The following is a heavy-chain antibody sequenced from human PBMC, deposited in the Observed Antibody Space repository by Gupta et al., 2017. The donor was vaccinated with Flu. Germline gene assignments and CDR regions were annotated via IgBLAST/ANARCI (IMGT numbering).Heavy chain of an antibody. Sequence: EVQLVESGGGLVQPGGSLRLSCAASGFTFSNYDMHWVRQATGRGLEWVSTIDIDGDTYYSDSVKGRFTISREDGKNSLYLQMNSLRAGDMAVYYCVRASRGPPDYWGQGTLVTVSA. J-gene: IGHJ4*02. CDR1: GFTFSNYD. CDR2: IDIDGDT. CDR3: VRASRGPPDY. D-gene: IGHD3-10*01. V-gene: IGHV3-13*01.